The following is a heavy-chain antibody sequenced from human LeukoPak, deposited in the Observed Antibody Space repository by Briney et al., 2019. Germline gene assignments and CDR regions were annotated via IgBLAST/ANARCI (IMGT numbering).Heavy chain of an antibody. Sequence: GGSLRLSCAASGFTFSSYSMNWVRQAPGKGLEWVSYISSSSSTIYYADSVKGRFTISRDNAKNSLYLQMNSLRAEDTAVYYCAREGDFWSGYYDRYYYMDVWGKGTTVTVSS. CDR3: AREGDFWSGYYDRYYYMDV. CDR2: ISSSSSTI. J-gene: IGHJ6*03. V-gene: IGHV3-48*01. D-gene: IGHD3-3*01. CDR1: GFTFSSYS.